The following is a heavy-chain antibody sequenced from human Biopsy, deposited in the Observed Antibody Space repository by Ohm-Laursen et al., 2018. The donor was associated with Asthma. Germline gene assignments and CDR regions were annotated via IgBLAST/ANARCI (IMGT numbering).Heavy chain of an antibody. J-gene: IGHJ4*02. V-gene: IGHV1-69*13. CDR3: ARKAGSCISRTCYSLDF. Sequence: SVKVSCKSLGGTFNTYVIGWVRQAPGQGLEWMGGINFFFGTTTYPQKFQDRVTITADYSTSTVYMELSSLRSEDTAVYYCARKAGSCISRTCYSLDFWGQGTLVTVSS. CDR2: INFFFGTT. D-gene: IGHD2-2*01. CDR1: GGTFNTYV.